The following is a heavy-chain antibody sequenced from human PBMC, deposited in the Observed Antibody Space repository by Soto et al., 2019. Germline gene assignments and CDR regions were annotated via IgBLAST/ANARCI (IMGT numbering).Heavy chain of an antibody. CDR3: ARDQASYYYDSSGYPSKHYYYGMDV. J-gene: IGHJ6*02. CDR1: GGSISSSNW. Sequence: KPSETLSLTCAVSGGSISSSNWWSWVRQPPGKGLEWIGEIYHSGSTNYNPSLKSRVTISVDKSKNQFSLKLSSVTAADTAVYYCARDQASYYYDSSGYPSKHYYYGMDVWGQGTTVTVSS. D-gene: IGHD3-22*01. CDR2: IYHSGST. V-gene: IGHV4-4*02.